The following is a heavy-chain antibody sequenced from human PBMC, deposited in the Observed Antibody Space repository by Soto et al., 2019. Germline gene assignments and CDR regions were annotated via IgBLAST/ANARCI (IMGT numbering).Heavy chain of an antibody. D-gene: IGHD2-15*01. V-gene: IGHV4-59*01. J-gene: IGHJ4*02. CDR3: ERGLYSDYFDY. Sequence: SETLSLTCTVSGGSISSYYWSWIRQPPGKGLEWIGYIYYSGSTNYNPSLKSRVTISVDTSKNQFSLKLSSVTAADPAVYSCERGLYSDYFDYWGQGTLVTGPS. CDR1: GGSISSYY. CDR2: IYYSGST.